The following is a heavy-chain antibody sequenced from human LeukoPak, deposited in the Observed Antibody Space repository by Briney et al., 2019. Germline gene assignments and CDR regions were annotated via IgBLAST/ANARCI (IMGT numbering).Heavy chain of an antibody. CDR3: ARGVNNYGSAFDI. CDR2: IIHSGST. CDR1: GGTFSGYY. Sequence: SETLSLTCAVYGGTFSGYYWTWFRQPPGKGLDWIGEIIHSGSTYYNPSLKSRMTITVDTSKNQFSLKLTSVTAADTAVYYCARGVNNYGSAFDIWGQGTMVTVSS. D-gene: IGHD5-18*01. V-gene: IGHV4-34*01. J-gene: IGHJ3*02.